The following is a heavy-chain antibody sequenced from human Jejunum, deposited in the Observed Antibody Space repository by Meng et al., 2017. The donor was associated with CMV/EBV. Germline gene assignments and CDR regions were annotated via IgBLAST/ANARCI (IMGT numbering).Heavy chain of an antibody. CDR2: ISAYNGDT. J-gene: IGHJ4*02. CDR1: CNTFTSYG. Sequence: QAQLVRPGGEVNKPGASVKGSVKASCNTFTSYGITWVRQAPGQGLEWMGWISAYNGDTNYAQTLQGRVTMTTDTSTSTAYMELRSLRPDDTAVYYCARVEVGITSGDYWGQGTLVTVSS. D-gene: IGHD1-26*01. V-gene: IGHV1-18*01. CDR3: ARVEVGITSGDY.